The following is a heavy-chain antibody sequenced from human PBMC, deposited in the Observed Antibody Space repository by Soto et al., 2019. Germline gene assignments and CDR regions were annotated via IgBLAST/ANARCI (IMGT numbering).Heavy chain of an antibody. CDR3: ARGQRLRVEDYIWGSYRPYYFDY. Sequence: QVQLQESGPGLVKPSGTLSLTCAVSSGSISSSNWWSWVRQPPGKGLEWIGEIYHSGSTNYNPSLKSRVTISGDKSKTQFSLKLSSVTAADTAVYYCARGQRLRVEDYIWGSYRPYYFDYWGQGTLVTVSS. J-gene: IGHJ4*02. V-gene: IGHV4-4*02. CDR2: IYHSGST. D-gene: IGHD3-16*02. CDR1: SGSISSSNW.